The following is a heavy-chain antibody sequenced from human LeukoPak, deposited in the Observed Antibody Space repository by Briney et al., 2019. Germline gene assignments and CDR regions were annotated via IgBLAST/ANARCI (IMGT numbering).Heavy chain of an antibody. D-gene: IGHD2-2*01. CDR1: GYTFTGYY. J-gene: IGHJ3*02. Sequence: ASVKVSCKASGYTFTGYYMHWVRQAPGQGLEWMGWINPNSGGTNYAQKFQGRVTMTRGTSVSTAYMELSRLRSDDTAVYYCASYPPRSSTARDAFDIWGQGTMVTVSS. V-gene: IGHV1-2*02. CDR3: ASYPPRSSTARDAFDI. CDR2: INPNSGGT.